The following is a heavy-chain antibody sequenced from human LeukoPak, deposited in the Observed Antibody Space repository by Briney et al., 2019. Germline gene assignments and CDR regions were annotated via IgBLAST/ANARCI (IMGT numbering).Heavy chain of an antibody. D-gene: IGHD4-17*01. J-gene: IGHJ3*02. CDR1: GYTLTGYY. CDR3: ARGSDYEDAFDI. V-gene: IGHV1-2*02. CDR2: INPNSGGT. Sequence: SVKVSCKASGYTLTGYYMHWVRQAPGQGLEWMGLINPNSGGTNYAQKFQGRVTMTRDTSISTAYMELSRLRSDDTAVYYCARGSDYEDAFDIWGQGTMVTVSS.